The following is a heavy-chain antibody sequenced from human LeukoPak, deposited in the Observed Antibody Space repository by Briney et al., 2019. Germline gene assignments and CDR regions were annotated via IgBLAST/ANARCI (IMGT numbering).Heavy chain of an antibody. Sequence: GGSLRLSCAASGFTFSSYSMNWVRQAPGKGLEWVSSISSCSSYIYYADSVKGRFTISRDNAKNSLYLQMNSLRAEDTAVYYCARDFSLYCGGDCYSYEVWFDPWGQGTLVTVSS. CDR1: GFTFSSYS. J-gene: IGHJ5*02. V-gene: IGHV3-21*01. CDR3: ARDFSLYCGGDCYSYEVWFDP. CDR2: ISSCSSYI. D-gene: IGHD2-21*01.